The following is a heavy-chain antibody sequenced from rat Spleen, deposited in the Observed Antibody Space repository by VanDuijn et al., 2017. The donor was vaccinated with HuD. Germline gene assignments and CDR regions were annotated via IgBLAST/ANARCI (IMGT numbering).Heavy chain of an antibody. CDR3: ARLGDTHYGYNPLDA. V-gene: IGHV5-29*01. CDR1: GFTFSNYG. J-gene: IGHJ4*01. D-gene: IGHD1-9*01. CDR2: ISYDGSST. Sequence: EVQLVESDGGLVQPGRSLALSCSASGFTFSNYGMAWVRQAPTKGLEWVATISYDGSSTYYLESVKGRFIISRDNAKGSRYLQMSSLRSEDTATYYCARLGDTHYGYNPLDAWGQGASVTVSS.